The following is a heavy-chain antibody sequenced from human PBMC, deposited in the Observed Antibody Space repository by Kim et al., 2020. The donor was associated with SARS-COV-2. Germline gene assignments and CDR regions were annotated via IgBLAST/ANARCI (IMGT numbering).Heavy chain of an antibody. CDR1: GGTFSSYA. Sequence: SVKVSCKASGGTFSSYAISWVRQAPGQGLEWMGGIIPIFGTANYAQKFQGRVTITADESTSTAYMELSSLRSEDTAVYYCARSDCSSTSCPLCLGCYYYYGMDVWGQGTTVTVSS. CDR2: IIPIFGTA. D-gene: IGHD2-2*01. CDR3: ARSDCSSTSCPLCLGCYYYYGMDV. V-gene: IGHV1-69*13. J-gene: IGHJ6*02.